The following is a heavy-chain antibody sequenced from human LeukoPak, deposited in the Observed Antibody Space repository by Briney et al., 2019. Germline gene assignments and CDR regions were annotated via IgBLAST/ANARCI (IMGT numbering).Heavy chain of an antibody. D-gene: IGHD3-10*01. CDR1: GGTFSSYA. CDR3: ARDHGSGSYYARWYFDY. J-gene: IGHJ4*02. V-gene: IGHV1-69*13. Sequence: SVKVSCKASGGTFSSYAISWVRQAPGQGLEWMGGIIPIFGTANYAQKFQGRVTITADESTSTAYMEPSNLRSEDTAVYYCARDHGSGSYYARWYFDYWGQGTLVTVSS. CDR2: IIPIFGTA.